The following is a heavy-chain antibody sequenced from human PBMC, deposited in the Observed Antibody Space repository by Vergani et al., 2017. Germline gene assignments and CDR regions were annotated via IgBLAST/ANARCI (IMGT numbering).Heavy chain of an antibody. CDR1: GFTFSTFG. CDR3: ATAHPGDYFHF. J-gene: IGHJ4*02. CDR2: ISVSSTYI. Sequence: EVQVVESGGGLVKPGGSLRLSCADSGFTFSTFGMNWVRQAPGKGLEWVSSISVSSTYISYTDSVKGRFTISRDNAKNSLFLQMNSLGAEDTAVYFCATAHPGDYFHFWGQGILVTVSS. V-gene: IGHV3-21*04.